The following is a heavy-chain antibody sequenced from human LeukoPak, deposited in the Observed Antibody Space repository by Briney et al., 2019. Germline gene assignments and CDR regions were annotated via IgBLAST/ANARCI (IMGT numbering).Heavy chain of an antibody. D-gene: IGHD6-19*01. CDR1: GGSISSYY. CDR3: ARRRAIAVAGISQADFDY. J-gene: IGHJ4*02. Sequence: SETLSLTCTVSGGSISSYYWGWIRQPPGKGLEWIGSIYYSGSTYYNPSLKSRVTISVDTSKNQFSLKLSSVTAADTAVYYCARRRAIAVAGISQADFDYWGQGTLVTVSS. CDR2: IYYSGST. V-gene: IGHV4-39*01.